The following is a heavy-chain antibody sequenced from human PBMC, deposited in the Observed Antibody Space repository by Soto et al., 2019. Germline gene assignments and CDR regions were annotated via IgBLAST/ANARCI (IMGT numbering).Heavy chain of an antibody. CDR3: ARQGYYYGSGKAFDI. Sequence: SETLSLTCTVSGGSISSSSYYWGWIRQPPGKGLEWIGSIYYSGSTYYNPSLKSRVTISVDTSKNQFSLKLSSVTAADTAVYYCARQGYYYGSGKAFDIWGQVTMVTVSS. CDR2: IYYSGST. V-gene: IGHV4-39*01. J-gene: IGHJ3*02. CDR1: GGSISSSSYY. D-gene: IGHD3-10*01.